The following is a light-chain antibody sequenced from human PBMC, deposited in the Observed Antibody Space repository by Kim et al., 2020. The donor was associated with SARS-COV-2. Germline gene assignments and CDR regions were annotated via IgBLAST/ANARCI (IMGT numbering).Light chain of an antibody. V-gene: IGLV3-21*04. CDR1: NIGSKS. Sequence: SYELTQPPSVSVAPGKTARITCGGNNIGSKSVHWYQQKPGQAPVLVIYYDSDRPSGIPERFPGSNSGNTATLTISRVEAGDEADYYCQVWVSSSDHRVFG. CDR3: QVWVSSSDHRV. J-gene: IGLJ3*02. CDR2: YDS.